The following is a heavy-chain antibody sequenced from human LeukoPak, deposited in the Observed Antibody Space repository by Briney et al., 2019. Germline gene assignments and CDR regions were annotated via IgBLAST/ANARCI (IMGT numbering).Heavy chain of an antibody. Sequence: GGSLRLSRAASGFIFSDHWMHWVRQAPGKGLVWLSRINNDGSSTIYADSVKGRFTFSRDNAENTLFLEMSSLRVEDTAVYYCVRERNNFWSGHHSIFDSWGQGTLVTVSS. CDR3: VRERNNFWSGHHSIFDS. D-gene: IGHD3-3*01. V-gene: IGHV3-74*01. CDR1: GFIFSDHW. CDR2: INNDGSST. J-gene: IGHJ4*02.